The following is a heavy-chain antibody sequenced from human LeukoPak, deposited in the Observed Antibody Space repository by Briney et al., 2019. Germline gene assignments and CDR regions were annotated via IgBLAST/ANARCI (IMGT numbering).Heavy chain of an antibody. Sequence: PGGSLRLSCAASGFSFNTYPMHWVRQAPGKGLEWVAVISNDGNNKYYADSVKGRFTISRDNSNNTLSLQMNGLRVEDTAVYYCARPDDSESFYRANHYWSRGTLVTVS. CDR3: ARPDDSESFYRANHY. CDR2: ISNDGNNK. V-gene: IGHV3-30*04. D-gene: IGHD3-10*01. CDR1: GFSFNTYP. J-gene: IGHJ4*02.